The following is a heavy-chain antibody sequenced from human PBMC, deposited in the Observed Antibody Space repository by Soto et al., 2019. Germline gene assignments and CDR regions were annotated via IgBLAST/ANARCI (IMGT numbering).Heavy chain of an antibody. J-gene: IGHJ6*03. V-gene: IGHV4-59*01. CDR2: IYYSGST. Sequence: QVQLQESGPGLEKPSETLSLTCTVSGGSISSYYWSWIRQPPGKGLEWIGYIYYSGSTNYNPSLKSRVTISVDTSKNQFSLKLSSVTAADTAVYYCARGKYGDYYYYYYMDVWGKGTTVTVSS. CDR3: ARGKYGDYYYYYYMDV. CDR1: GGSISSYY. D-gene: IGHD4-17*01.